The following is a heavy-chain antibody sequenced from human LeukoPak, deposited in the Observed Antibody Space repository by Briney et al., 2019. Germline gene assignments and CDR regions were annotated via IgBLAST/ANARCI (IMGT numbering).Heavy chain of an antibody. CDR1: GFTFSSYA. D-gene: IGHD3-3*01. CDR2: ISGSGGST. Sequence: GGSLRLSCAASGFTFSSYAMSWVRQAPGKGLEWVSAISGSGGSTYYADSVKGRFTISRDNSKNTLYLQMNSLRAEDTAVYYCARDYDSDDFWSGSQRGWFDPWGQGTLVTVSS. CDR3: ARDYDSDDFWSGSQRGWFDP. V-gene: IGHV3-23*01. J-gene: IGHJ5*02.